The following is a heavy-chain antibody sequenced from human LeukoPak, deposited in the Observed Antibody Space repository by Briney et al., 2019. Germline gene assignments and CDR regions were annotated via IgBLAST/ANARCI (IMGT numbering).Heavy chain of an antibody. V-gene: IGHV4-59*01. Sequence: SETLSLTCAVFGGSLSGYYWSWIRQPPGKGLEWIGYIYYSGSTNYNPSLKSRVTISLDTSKNQFSLKLSSVTAADTAVYYCARVYSIYWYFDLWGRGTLVTVSS. CDR1: GGSLSGYY. CDR3: ARVYSIYWYFDL. J-gene: IGHJ2*01. CDR2: IYYSGST. D-gene: IGHD4-11*01.